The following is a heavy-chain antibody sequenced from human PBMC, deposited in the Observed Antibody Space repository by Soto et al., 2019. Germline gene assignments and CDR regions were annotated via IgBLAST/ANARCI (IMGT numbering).Heavy chain of an antibody. CDR2: IYYSGST. CDR3: ALDRGGITVSSKPLGEWFDP. V-gene: IGHV4-59*01. J-gene: IGHJ5*02. Sequence: PSETLSLTCTVSGGSISSYYWSWIRQPPGKGLKWIGYIYYSGSTNYNPSLKSRVTISVDTSKNQFSLKLSSVTAADTAVYYCALDRGGITVSSKPLGEWFDPWGQGTLVTVSS. D-gene: IGHD1-7*01. CDR1: GGSISSYY.